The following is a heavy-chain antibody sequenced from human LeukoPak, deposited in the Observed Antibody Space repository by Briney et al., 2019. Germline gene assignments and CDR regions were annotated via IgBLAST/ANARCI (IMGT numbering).Heavy chain of an antibody. Sequence: GGSLRLSCTASGFTFGDYAMSWFRQAPGKGLEWVGFIRSKAYGGTTEYAASVKGRFTISRDDSKSIAYLQMNSLKTEDTAVYYCTRDVAGSSLLIDYWGQRTLVTVSS. CDR3: TRDVAGSSLLIDY. CDR2: IRSKAYGGTT. D-gene: IGHD6-19*01. V-gene: IGHV3-49*03. J-gene: IGHJ4*02. CDR1: GFTFGDYA.